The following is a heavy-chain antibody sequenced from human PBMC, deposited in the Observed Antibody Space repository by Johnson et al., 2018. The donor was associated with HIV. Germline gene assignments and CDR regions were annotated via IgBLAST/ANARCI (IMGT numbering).Heavy chain of an antibody. CDR2: TKNKANSYTT. V-gene: IGHV3-72*01. Sequence: VQLVESGGGLVQPGGSLRLSCAASGFTFSSYWMHWVRQAAGKGLEWVGRTKNKANSYTTEYAASVKGRFTISRENSKNSLYLQMNSLRAEDTAVYYCARDGTSRGGAFDIWGQGTMVTVSS. J-gene: IGHJ3*02. CDR1: GFTFSSYW. D-gene: IGHD6-13*01. CDR3: ARDGTSRGGAFDI.